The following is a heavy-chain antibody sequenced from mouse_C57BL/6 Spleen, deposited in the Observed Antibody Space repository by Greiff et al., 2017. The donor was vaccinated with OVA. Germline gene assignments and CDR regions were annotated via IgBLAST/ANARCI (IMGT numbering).Heavy chain of an antibody. V-gene: IGHV2-2*01. CDR3: ASPPTVVATDWYFDV. D-gene: IGHD1-1*01. CDR1: GFSLTSYG. J-gene: IGHJ1*03. Sequence: VQLQESGPGLVQPSQSLSITCTVSGFSLTSYGVHWVRQSPGKGLEWLGVIWSGGSTGYNAAFISRLSISKDNSKSQVFFKMNSLQADDTAIYYCASPPTVVATDWYFDVWGTGTTVTVSS. CDR2: IWSGGST.